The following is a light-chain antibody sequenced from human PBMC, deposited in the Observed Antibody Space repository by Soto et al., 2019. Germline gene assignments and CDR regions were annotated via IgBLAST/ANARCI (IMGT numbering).Light chain of an antibody. CDR3: QKYNSAPHT. CDR2: AAS. CDR1: QGISNS. Sequence: DLPMTQSPSSLSAYVGDRVTITCRASQGISNSLAWYQQKPGKVPQLLIYAASTLQSWVPSRFSGSGSGTDFTLTISSLQPEDVATYYCQKYNSAPHTFGQGTKVEIK. J-gene: IGKJ1*01. V-gene: IGKV1-27*01.